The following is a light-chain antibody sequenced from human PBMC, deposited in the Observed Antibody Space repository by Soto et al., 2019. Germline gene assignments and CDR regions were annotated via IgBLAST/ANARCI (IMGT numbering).Light chain of an antibody. CDR1: QGISSY. J-gene: IGKJ4*01. CDR3: QQLGT. CDR2: AAS. Sequence: IPLTQSPSSLSAFVGDRVTITCRASQGISSYVAWYQQKRGKAPKLLIYAASTLQSGVPSRFSGSGSGTDFTLTISSLQPEDFATYYCQQLGTFGGGTKVEI. V-gene: IGKV1-9*01.